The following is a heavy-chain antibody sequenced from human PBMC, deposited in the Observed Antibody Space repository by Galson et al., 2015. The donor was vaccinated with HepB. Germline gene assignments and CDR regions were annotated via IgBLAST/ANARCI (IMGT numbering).Heavy chain of an antibody. CDR2: SRNKPNDYSS. J-gene: IGHJ4*02. CDR3: GRNYFQRSGFSAH. CDR1: GFTFSDYD. D-gene: IGHD3-3*01. V-gene: IGHV3-72*01. Sequence: SLRLSCAASGFTFSDYDMDWVRQAPGKGLEWVARSRNKPNDYSSEYAASVKGGFTVSRDDAQQSLYLQMNSLRTEDTAVYYCGRNYFQRSGFSAHWGQGTLVTVSS.